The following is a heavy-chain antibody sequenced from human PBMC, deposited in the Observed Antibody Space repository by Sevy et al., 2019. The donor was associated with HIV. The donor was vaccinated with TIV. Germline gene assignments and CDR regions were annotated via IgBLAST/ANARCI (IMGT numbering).Heavy chain of an antibody. J-gene: IGHJ6*01. CDR1: GYIFTDYY. V-gene: IGHV1-2*02. Sequence: ASVKVSCKASGYIFTDYYIHWVRQAPGQGLEWMAWINSDSGVTNYSQRFQGEVTVTRDTSLSTAYLELTNLKSNDTAIYYCARLTTQPTSDPYGLDVWGQGTTVTVSS. CDR3: ARLTTQPTSDPYGLDV. CDR2: INSDSGVT. D-gene: IGHD4-17*01.